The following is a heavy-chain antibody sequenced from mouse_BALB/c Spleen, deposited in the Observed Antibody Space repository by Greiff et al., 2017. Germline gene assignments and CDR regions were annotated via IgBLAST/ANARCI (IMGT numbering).Heavy chain of an antibody. Sequence: DVKLVESGGGLVKPGGSLKLSCAASGFTFSSYAMSWVRQTPEKRLEWVASISSGGSTYYPDSVKGRFTISRDNARNILYLQMSSLRSEDTAMYYCEGIYDGYPPFAYWGQGTLVTVSA. J-gene: IGHJ3*01. D-gene: IGHD2-3*01. CDR1: GFTFSSYA. CDR3: EGIYDGYPPFAY. CDR2: ISSGGST. V-gene: IGHV5-6-5*01.